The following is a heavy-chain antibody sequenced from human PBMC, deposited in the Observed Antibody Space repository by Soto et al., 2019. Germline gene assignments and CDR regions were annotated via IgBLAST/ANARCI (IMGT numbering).Heavy chain of an antibody. Sequence: GGSLRLSCAASGFTFDDYAMHWVRQAPGKGLEWVSGISWNSGSIGYADSVKGRFTISRDNAKNSLYLQMNSLRAEDTALYYCAKDSAGGCSGGSCYSYDYYGMDVWGQGTTVTVPS. CDR1: GFTFDDYA. D-gene: IGHD2-15*01. CDR2: ISWNSGSI. CDR3: AKDSAGGCSGGSCYSYDYYGMDV. J-gene: IGHJ6*02. V-gene: IGHV3-9*01.